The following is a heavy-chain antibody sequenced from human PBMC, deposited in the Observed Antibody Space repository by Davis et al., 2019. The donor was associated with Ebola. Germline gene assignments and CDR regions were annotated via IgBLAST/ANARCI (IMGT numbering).Heavy chain of an antibody. CDR2: IIPILGIA. CDR1: GGTFSNYA. CDR3: ARDMLDIVVVVAATEHYYYGMDV. J-gene: IGHJ6*02. V-gene: IGHV1-69*04. Sequence: AASVKVSCKASGGTFSNYAISWARQAPGQGLEWMGRIIPILGIANYEQKFQGRVTITADKSTSTAYMELSSLRSEDTAVYYCARDMLDIVVVVAATEHYYYGMDVWGQGTTVTVSS. D-gene: IGHD2-15*01.